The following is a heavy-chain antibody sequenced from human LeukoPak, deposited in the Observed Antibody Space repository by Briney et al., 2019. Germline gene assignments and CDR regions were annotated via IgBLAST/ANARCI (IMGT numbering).Heavy chain of an antibody. V-gene: IGHV3-23*01. CDR3: ASFPYDAFDI. J-gene: IGHJ3*02. Sequence: GGSLRLSCAASGFTFGTYAMSWVRQAPGKGLEWVSAISGSGGNTYYADSVKGRFTISRDNAKNSLYLQMNSLRAEDTAVYYCASFPYDAFDIWGQGTMVTVSS. CDR2: ISGSGGNT. CDR1: GFTFGTYA.